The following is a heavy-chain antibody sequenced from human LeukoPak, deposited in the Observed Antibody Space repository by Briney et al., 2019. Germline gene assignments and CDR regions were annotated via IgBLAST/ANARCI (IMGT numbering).Heavy chain of an antibody. J-gene: IGHJ4*02. CDR1: GYTFTSYG. CDR3: ARTELRYFDWLLSGAGIDY. V-gene: IGHV1-18*03. Sequence: GASVKVSCKASGYTFTSYGISWVRQAPGQGLEWMGWISAYNGNTNYAQKLQGRVTMTTDTSTSTAYMELRSLRSDDMAVYYCARTELRYFDWLLSGAGIDYWGQGTLVTVSS. CDR2: ISAYNGNT. D-gene: IGHD3-9*01.